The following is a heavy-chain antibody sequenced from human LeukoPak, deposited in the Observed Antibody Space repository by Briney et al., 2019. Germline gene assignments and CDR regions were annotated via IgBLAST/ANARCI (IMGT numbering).Heavy chain of an antibody. J-gene: IGHJ5*02. CDR2: ISSSGSTI. D-gene: IGHD5-24*01. Sequence: GGSLRLSCAASGFTFSDYYMSWIRQAPGKGLEWVSYISSSGSTIYYADSVKGRFTISRDNAKNSLYLQMNSLRAEDTAVYYCARSAERWLQLGWFDPWGQGTLVTVSS. V-gene: IGHV3-11*01. CDR3: ARSAERWLQLGWFDP. CDR1: GFTFSDYY.